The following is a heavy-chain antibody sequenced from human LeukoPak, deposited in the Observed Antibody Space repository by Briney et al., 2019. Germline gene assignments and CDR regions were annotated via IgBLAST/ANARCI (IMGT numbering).Heavy chain of an antibody. CDR1: GYTFTGYY. J-gene: IGHJ4*02. CDR3: ARSPYDILTGYYNAFDY. V-gene: IGHV1-2*04. CDR2: INPNSGGT. D-gene: IGHD3-9*01. Sequence: ASVKVSCKASGYTFTGYYMHWVRQAPGQGREWMGWINPNSGGTNYAQKFQGWVTMTRDTSISTAYMELSRLRSDDTAVYYCARSPYDILTGYYNAFDYWGQGTLVTVSS.